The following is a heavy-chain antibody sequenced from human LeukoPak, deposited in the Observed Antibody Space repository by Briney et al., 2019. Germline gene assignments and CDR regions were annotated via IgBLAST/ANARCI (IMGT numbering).Heavy chain of an antibody. J-gene: IGHJ4*02. D-gene: IGHD5-18*01. CDR2: ISGSGGST. CDR1: GFTFSSYA. CDR3: AKHHTAEN. Sequence: GGSLRLSCAASGFTFSSYAMSWVRQPPGKGLEWVSAISGSGGSTYYAASVKGRFTISRDNSKNTLYLQMNSPTAEDTAVYYCAKHHTAENWGQGTLVTVSS. V-gene: IGHV3-23*01.